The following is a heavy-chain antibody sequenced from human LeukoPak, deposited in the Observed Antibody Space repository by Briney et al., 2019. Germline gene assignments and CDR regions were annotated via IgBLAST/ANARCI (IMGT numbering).Heavy chain of an antibody. CDR3: TRDPYYYDSSGYGRDAFDI. J-gene: IGHJ3*02. Sequence: ASVKVSCKASGYTFTSYDINWVRQATGQGLEWMGWMNPNSGNTGYAQKFQGRVTMTRNTSISTAYMELSSLRSEDTAVYYCTRDPYYYDSSGYGRDAFDIWGQGTMATVSS. D-gene: IGHD3-22*01. V-gene: IGHV1-8*01. CDR1: GYTFTSYD. CDR2: MNPNSGNT.